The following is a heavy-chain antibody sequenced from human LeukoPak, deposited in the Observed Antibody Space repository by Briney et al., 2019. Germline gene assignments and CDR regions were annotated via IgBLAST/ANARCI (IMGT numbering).Heavy chain of an antibody. V-gene: IGHV1-46*01. CDR1: GYTFTSYY. CDR3: ARHQGAGEYPFDY. J-gene: IGHJ4*02. D-gene: IGHD2/OR15-2a*01. CDR2: INPSDGST. Sequence: GAPVKVSCKAFGYTFTSYYMHWVRQAPGQGLEWMGIINPSDGSTTYAQRFQGRVTLTRDTSTSTVYMELSSLRSEDTAVYYCARHQGAGEYPFDYWGQGTLVTVSS.